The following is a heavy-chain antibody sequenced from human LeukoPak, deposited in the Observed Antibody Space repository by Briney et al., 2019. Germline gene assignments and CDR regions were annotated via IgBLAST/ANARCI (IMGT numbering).Heavy chain of an antibody. D-gene: IGHD3-22*01. J-gene: IGHJ4*02. V-gene: IGHV3-53*01. Sequence: GGSLRLSCAVSGFGVSSNYVAWVRQAPGKGLEWVSVRQPGNVSYYADSVKGRFTTSADSSKNSLYLQMNNLRSEDTALYYCARERDYDTYFDYWGQGTLVTVSS. CDR3: ARERDYDTYFDY. CDR2: RQPGNVS. CDR1: GFGVSSNY.